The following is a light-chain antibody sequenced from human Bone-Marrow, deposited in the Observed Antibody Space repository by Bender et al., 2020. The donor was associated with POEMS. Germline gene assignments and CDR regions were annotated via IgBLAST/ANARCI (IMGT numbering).Light chain of an antibody. J-gene: IGLJ1*01. CDR2: EVN. V-gene: IGLV2-8*01. CDR3: SSYGGSNSYV. Sequence: QSALTQSPSASGSPGQSVTISCTGTSSDVGGYDFVSWYQQHPGRAPKLMIYEVNKRPSGVPDRFSGSKSGDTASLTVSGLQAEDEADYYCSSYGGSNSYVFGSGTKVTVL. CDR1: SSDVGGYDF.